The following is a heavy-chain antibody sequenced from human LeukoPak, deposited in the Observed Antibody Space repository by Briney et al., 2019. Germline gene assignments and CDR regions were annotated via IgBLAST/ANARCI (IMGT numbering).Heavy chain of an antibody. D-gene: IGHD3-10*01. CDR1: GGSINSDTYY. V-gene: IGHV4-61*02. J-gene: IGHJ5*02. CDR3: ARDRGITTARGVPSWFDP. CDR2: VYTTGGP. Sequence: SETLSLTYTVSGGSINSDTYYWTWIRQPAGKGLEWIGRVYTTGGPSYNPSLKSRVTISIDTSKNQFSLKLSSVSAADTAVYYCARDRGITTARGVPSWFDPWGQGTLVTVSS.